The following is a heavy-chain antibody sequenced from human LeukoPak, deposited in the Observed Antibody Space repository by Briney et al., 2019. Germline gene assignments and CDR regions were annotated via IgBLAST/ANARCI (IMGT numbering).Heavy chain of an antibody. CDR3: ARDVGGRRDAFDI. CDR1: GFTFNNYW. Sequence: GGSLRLSYAASGFTFNNYWMHWVRQAPGKGLVWVSRINGEGDDISTTYADSVKGRFTISRDNAKNTLNLQMNSLRADDTAVYYSARDVGGRRDAFDIWGHGTMVTVSS. V-gene: IGHV3-74*01. D-gene: IGHD2-15*01. CDR2: INGEGDDIST. J-gene: IGHJ3*02.